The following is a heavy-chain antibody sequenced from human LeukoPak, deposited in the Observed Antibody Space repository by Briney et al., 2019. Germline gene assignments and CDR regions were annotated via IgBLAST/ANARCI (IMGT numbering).Heavy chain of an antibody. Sequence: GGSLRLSCETSGFTFSSYSMNWVRQAPGRGLEWVAFIRNDETNTYYADSVKGRFTISRDNSKNILYLQMNSLRSEDTAVYHCAKDRVLSDYWGQGTLVTVSS. V-gene: IGHV3-30*02. CDR2: IRNDETNT. CDR1: GFTFSSYS. D-gene: IGHD3-10*01. CDR3: AKDRVLSDY. J-gene: IGHJ4*02.